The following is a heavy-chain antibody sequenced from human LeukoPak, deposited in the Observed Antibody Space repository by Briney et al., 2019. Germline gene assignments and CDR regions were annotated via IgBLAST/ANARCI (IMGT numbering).Heavy chain of an antibody. J-gene: IGHJ5*02. CDR3: AGEVTGEHWFDP. CDR2: INHSGST. CDR1: GGSFSGYY. D-gene: IGHD7-27*01. Sequence: PSETLSLTCAVYGGSFSGYYWSWIRQPPGKGLEWIGEINHSGSTNYNPSLKSRVTISVDTSKNQFSLKLSSVTAADTAVYYCAGEVTGEHWFDPWGQGTLVTVSS. V-gene: IGHV4-34*01.